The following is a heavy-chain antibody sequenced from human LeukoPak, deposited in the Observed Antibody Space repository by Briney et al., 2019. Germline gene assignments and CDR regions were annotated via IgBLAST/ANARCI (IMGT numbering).Heavy chain of an antibody. Sequence: GGSLRLSCAASGFTVSSNYMSWVRQAPGKGLEWVSVIYSGGSTYYADSVKGRFTISRDNSKNTLYLQMNSLRAEDTAAYYCARDGYYGSGKEDGMDVWGQGTTVTVSS. CDR3: ARDGYYGSGKEDGMDV. CDR2: IYSGGST. J-gene: IGHJ6*02. CDR1: GFTVSSNY. V-gene: IGHV3-53*01. D-gene: IGHD3-10*01.